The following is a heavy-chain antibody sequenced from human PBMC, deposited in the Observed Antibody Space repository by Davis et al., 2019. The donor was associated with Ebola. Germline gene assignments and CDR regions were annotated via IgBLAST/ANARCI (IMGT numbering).Heavy chain of an antibody. CDR2: ISGRGGGT. J-gene: IGHJ4*02. D-gene: IGHD3-16*01. CDR1: GFTFSIYA. CDR3: AKDGDDYIWGSYY. Sequence: PGGSLRLSCAASGFTFSIYAMSWVRQAPGKGLEWVSTISGRGGGTYYADSVKGRFTISRDNSKNTLYLQMNSLRAEDTAVYYCAKDGDDYIWGSYYWGQGALVTVSS. V-gene: IGHV3-23*01.